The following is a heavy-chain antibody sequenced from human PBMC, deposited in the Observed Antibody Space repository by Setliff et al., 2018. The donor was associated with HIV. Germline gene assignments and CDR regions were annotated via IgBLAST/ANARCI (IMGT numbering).Heavy chain of an antibody. CDR2: IHADGSST. J-gene: IGHJ4*02. V-gene: IGHV3-74*01. Sequence: GGSLRLSCAASGFTFSTYWMHWVRQAPGKGLVWVSRIHADGSSTHYADSVRGRFTISRDNRKNTLYLQMNSLRTEDTAVYYCASHLGFNFRSLDHWGQGALVTVSS. CDR1: GFTFSTYW. D-gene: IGHD3-3*01. CDR3: ASHLGFNFRSLDH.